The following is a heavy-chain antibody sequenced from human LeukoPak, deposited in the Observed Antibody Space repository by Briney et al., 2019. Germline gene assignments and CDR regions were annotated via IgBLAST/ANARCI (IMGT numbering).Heavy chain of an antibody. CDR2: ISSSGSTI. D-gene: IGHD3-10*01. CDR1: GFTFSDYY. V-gene: IGHV3-11*01. J-gene: IGHJ4*02. Sequence: PGGSLRLSCAASGFTFSDYYMSRIRQAPGKGLEWVSYISSSGSTIYYADSVKGRFTISRDNAKNSLYLQMNSLRAEDTAVYYCASTPAWFGELSFVGYWGQGTLVTVSS. CDR3: ASTPAWFGELSFVGY.